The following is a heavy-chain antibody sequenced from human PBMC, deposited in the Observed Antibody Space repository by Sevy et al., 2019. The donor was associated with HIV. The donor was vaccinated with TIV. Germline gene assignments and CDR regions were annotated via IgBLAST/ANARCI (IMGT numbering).Heavy chain of an antibody. CDR2: IRFDGNSK. CDR3: GRADCGGDCYLVFDY. J-gene: IGHJ4*02. CDR1: GFTFSTYG. D-gene: IGHD2-21*01. Sequence: GGSLRLSCAASGFTFSTYGMHWVRQAPGKGLEWVAFIRFDGNSKYYADSVKGRFTISRDNSKNTLDLQLNSLTAEETGVYYCGRADCGGDCYLVFDYRGQGTLVTVSS. V-gene: IGHV3-30*02.